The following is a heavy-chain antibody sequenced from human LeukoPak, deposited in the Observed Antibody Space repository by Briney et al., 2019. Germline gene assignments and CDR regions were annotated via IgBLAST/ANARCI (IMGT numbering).Heavy chain of an antibody. V-gene: IGHV3-21*01. Sequence: GGSLRLSCAASGFTFSSYSMNWVRQAPGKGLGWVSSISSSSYIYYADSVKGRFTISRDNAKNSLYLQMNSLRAEDTAVYYCARVAITKYVSDFDYWGQGTLVTVSS. J-gene: IGHJ4*02. CDR3: ARVAITKYVSDFDY. CDR2: ISSSSYI. D-gene: IGHD3-16*01. CDR1: GFTFSSYS.